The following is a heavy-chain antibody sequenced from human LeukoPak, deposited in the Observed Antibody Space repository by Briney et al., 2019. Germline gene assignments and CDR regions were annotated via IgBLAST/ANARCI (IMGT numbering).Heavy chain of an antibody. J-gene: IGHJ4*02. CDR3: ARATGKDILTGRKLDN. CDR1: GYTFTSYD. CDR2: MNPNSGNT. D-gene: IGHD3-9*01. V-gene: IGHV1-8*01. Sequence: GPSVKVSCKASGYTFTSYDINWVRQATGQGLEWMGWMNPNSGNTGYAQKFQGRVTMTRNTSISIAYMELSSLRSDDTAVYYCARATGKDILTGRKLDNWGQGTLVTVSS.